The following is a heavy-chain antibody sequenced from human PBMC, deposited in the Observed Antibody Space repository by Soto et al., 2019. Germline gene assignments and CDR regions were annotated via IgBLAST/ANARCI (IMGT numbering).Heavy chain of an antibody. CDR2: ISWDSTSI. CDR3: TTVLDYDILTGTDY. J-gene: IGHJ4*02. Sequence: GGSLRLSCAASGFTFDDYAMHWVRQAPGKGPEWVSGISWDSTSIGYADSVKGRFTISRDNAKKSLYLQMNSLRAEDTAVYYCTTVLDYDILTGTDYWGQGTLVTVSS. V-gene: IGHV3-9*01. D-gene: IGHD3-9*01. CDR1: GFTFDDYA.